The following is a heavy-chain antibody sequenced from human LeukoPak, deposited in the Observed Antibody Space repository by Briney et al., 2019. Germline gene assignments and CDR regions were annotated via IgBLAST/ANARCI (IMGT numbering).Heavy chain of an antibody. J-gene: IGHJ5*02. CDR3: ARGLEYSSGGFDP. D-gene: IGHD6-19*01. V-gene: IGHV1-2*02. Sequence: ASVKVSCKASGYTFTGYYMHWVRQAPGQGLEWMGWINPNSGGTNYAQKFQGRVTITRNTSISTAYMELSSLRSEDTAVYYCARGLEYSSGGFDPWGQGTLVTVSS. CDR2: INPNSGGT. CDR1: GYTFTGYY.